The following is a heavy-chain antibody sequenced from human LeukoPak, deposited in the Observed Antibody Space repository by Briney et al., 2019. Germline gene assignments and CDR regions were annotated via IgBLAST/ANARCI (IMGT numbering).Heavy chain of an antibody. Sequence: PSETLSLTCTVSGGSISSYYWSWIRQPPGKGLEWIEFIYDSGSTNYNPSLKSRVTISVDTSKNQFSLKLSSVTAADTAVYFCARDHHPRGFDIWGQGTMVTVSS. CDR1: GGSISSYY. CDR2: IYDSGST. CDR3: ARDHHPRGFDI. J-gene: IGHJ3*02. V-gene: IGHV4-59*01.